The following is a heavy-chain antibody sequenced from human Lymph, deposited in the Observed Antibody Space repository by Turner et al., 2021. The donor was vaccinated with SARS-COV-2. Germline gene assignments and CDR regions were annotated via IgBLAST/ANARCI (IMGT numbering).Heavy chain of an antibody. V-gene: IGHV3-66*01. Sequence: EVQLVASGGGLVPPGGSLRLSAAATGFTVSSSYMSGVRQAPGKGLEWVAGIYSGGRKSCADAVKGRCTLSRDNSKNTLYLQMNSLRAEDTDVYYCARAWGRYSYGFDYWGQGTLVTVSS. CDR3: ARAWGRYSYGFDY. J-gene: IGHJ4*02. D-gene: IGHD5-18*01. CDR2: IYSGGRK. CDR1: GFTVSSSY.